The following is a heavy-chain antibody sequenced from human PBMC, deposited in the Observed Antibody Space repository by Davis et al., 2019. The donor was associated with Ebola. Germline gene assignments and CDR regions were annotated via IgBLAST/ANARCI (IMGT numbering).Heavy chain of an antibody. Sequence: MPSETLSLTCAVYGGSFSGYYWSWIRQPPGKGLEWIGYIYYSGSTNYNPSLKSRVTISVDTSKNQFSLKLSSVTAADTAVYYCARGGFGEFIYYYGMDVWGQGTTVTVSS. D-gene: IGHD3-10*01. J-gene: IGHJ6*02. V-gene: IGHV4-59*01. CDR3: ARGGFGEFIYYYGMDV. CDR1: GGSFSGYY. CDR2: IYYSGST.